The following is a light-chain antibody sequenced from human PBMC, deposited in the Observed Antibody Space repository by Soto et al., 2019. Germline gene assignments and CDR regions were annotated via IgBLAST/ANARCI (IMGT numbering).Light chain of an antibody. Sequence: QSVLTQPASVSGSPGQSITISCTGTSSDVGGYNYVSWYQQHPGKAPKLMIYDVSNRPSGVSNRFSGSKSGNTASLTISGLQAEDESDYYCRSYISSSLHVFGTGTKVTGL. CDR3: RSYISSSLHV. CDR2: DVS. CDR1: SSDVGGYNY. J-gene: IGLJ1*01. V-gene: IGLV2-14*03.